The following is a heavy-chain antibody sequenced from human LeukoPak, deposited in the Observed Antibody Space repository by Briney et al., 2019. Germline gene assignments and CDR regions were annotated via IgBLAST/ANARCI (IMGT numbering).Heavy chain of an antibody. CDR3: ARVEYYHSSGYYTDY. J-gene: IGHJ4*02. D-gene: IGHD3-22*01. Sequence: SVKVSCKASGGTFSSYAISWVRQAPGQGLEWMGGILPIFGTANYAQKFQGRVTITADKSTSTAYMELSSLRSEDTAVYYCARVEYYHSSGYYTDYWGQGTLVTVSS. V-gene: IGHV1-69*06. CDR1: GGTFSSYA. CDR2: ILPIFGTA.